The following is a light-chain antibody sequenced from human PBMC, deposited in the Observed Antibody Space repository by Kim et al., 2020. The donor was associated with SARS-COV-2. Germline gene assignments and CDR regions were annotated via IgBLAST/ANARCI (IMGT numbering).Light chain of an antibody. CDR3: QKYGSSPRIT. V-gene: IGKV3-20*01. Sequence: EIVLTQSPGTLSLSPGERATLSCRASQSVSSSYLAWYQQKPGQAPRLLIYGASSRATGIPDRFSGSGSGTDFTLTISRLEPEDFAVYYCQKYGSSPRITFGEGTRREIK. CDR1: QSVSSSY. J-gene: IGKJ5*01. CDR2: GAS.